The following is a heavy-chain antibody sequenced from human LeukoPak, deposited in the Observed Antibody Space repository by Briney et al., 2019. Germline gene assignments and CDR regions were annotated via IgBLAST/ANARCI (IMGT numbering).Heavy chain of an antibody. CDR1: GFTFDDYG. V-gene: IGHV3-20*04. J-gene: IGHJ6*03. CDR2: INWNGGST. CDR3: ARVLYYYYMDV. Sequence: GGSLRLSCAASGFTFDDYGMNWVRQAPGKGLEWVSGINWNGGSTGYADSVKGRFTISRDNAKNSLYLQMNSLRAEDTALYYCARVLYYYYMDVWGKGTTVTVSS.